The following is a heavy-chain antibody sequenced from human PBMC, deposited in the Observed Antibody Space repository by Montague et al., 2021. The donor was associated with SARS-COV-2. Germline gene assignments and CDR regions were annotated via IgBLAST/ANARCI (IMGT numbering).Heavy chain of an antibody. CDR1: GFTFSSYA. J-gene: IGHJ4*02. V-gene: IGHV3-30*04. CDR3: AAEIATISAPLDY. CDR2: ISYDGSNK. D-gene: IGHD5-24*01. Sequence: SLRLSCAASGFTFSSYAMHWVRQAPGKGLEWVAVISYDGSNKYYADSVKGRFTISRDNSKNTLYLQMNSLRAEDTAVYYCAAEIATISAPLDYWGQGTLVTVSS.